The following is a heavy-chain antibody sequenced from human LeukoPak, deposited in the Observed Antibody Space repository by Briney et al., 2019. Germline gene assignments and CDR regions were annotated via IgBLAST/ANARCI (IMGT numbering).Heavy chain of an antibody. CDR2: IYHSGST. D-gene: IGHD4-17*01. CDR3: ARDDYGDYANWFDP. Sequence: SETLSLTCTVSGYSISSGYYWGWIRQPPGKGLEWIGSIYHSGSTYYNPSLKSRVTISVDTSKNQFSLKLSSVTAADTAVYYCARDDYGDYANWFDPWGQGTLVTVSS. CDR1: GYSISSGYY. V-gene: IGHV4-38-2*02. J-gene: IGHJ5*02.